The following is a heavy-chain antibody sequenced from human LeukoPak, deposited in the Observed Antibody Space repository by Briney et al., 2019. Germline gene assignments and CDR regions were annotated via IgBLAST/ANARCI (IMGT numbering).Heavy chain of an antibody. CDR2: IQQDGSEK. D-gene: IGHD5-18*01. J-gene: IGHJ4*02. V-gene: IGHV3-7*04. CDR1: GFAFSDYW. CDR3: ARDRGFSYGIDF. Sequence: GGSLRLSCAASGFAFSDYWMSWVRQAPGKGLEWVANIQQDGSEKYYVDSVKGRFTISRDNAKKSLFLQVSSLRGEDTAVYYCARDRGFSYGIDFWGQGTLVTVSS.